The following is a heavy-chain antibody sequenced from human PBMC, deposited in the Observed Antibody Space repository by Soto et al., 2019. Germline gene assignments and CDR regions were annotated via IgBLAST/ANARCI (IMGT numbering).Heavy chain of an antibody. V-gene: IGHV3-15*01. D-gene: IGHD1-1*01. J-gene: IGHJ5*02. Sequence: EVQLVESGGGLVKPGGSLRLSCAASGFSFSDAWMTWVRQAPGAGLEWVDRIKSRTDGGTTDYAAPVKGRFTISSEASKATLYLQMNSLKTEDTAVYYCTTDPHSTETKSWVQGTLVTVSS. CDR1: GFSFSDAW. CDR2: IKSRTDGGTT. CDR3: TTDPHSTETKS.